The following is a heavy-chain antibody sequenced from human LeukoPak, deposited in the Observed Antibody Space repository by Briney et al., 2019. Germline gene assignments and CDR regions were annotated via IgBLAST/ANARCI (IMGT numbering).Heavy chain of an antibody. Sequence: GGSLRLSCAASGFTFNNYGMHWVRQAPGKGLEWLAFIWFDESNKFYAASVKGRFTISRDSAKNSLYLQMNSLRAEDTAVYYCARDYYGSADYWGQGTLVTVSS. D-gene: IGHD3-10*01. CDR3: ARDYYGSADY. J-gene: IGHJ4*02. V-gene: IGHV3-33*01. CDR2: IWFDESNK. CDR1: GFTFNNYG.